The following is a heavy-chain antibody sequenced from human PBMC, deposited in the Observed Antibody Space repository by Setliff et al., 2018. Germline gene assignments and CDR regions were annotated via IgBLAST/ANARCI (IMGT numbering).Heavy chain of an antibody. CDR2: ISYDGSNK. J-gene: IGHJ5*02. CDR1: GFTFSSYA. CDR3: TTEDLFDP. Sequence: GSLRLSCAASGFTFSSYAMHWVRQAPGKGLEWVAVISYDGSNKYYADSVKGRFTISRDNSKNTLYLQMNSLKTEDTAVYYCTTEDLFDPWGQGTLVTVSS. V-gene: IGHV3-30-3*01.